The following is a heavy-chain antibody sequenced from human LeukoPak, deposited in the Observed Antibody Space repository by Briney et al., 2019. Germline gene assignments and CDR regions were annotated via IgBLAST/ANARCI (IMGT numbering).Heavy chain of an antibody. CDR2: ISSSSSTI. D-gene: IGHD3-9*01. CDR3: ARDSLDKTYYDILTGYFSYYYYGMDV. CDR1: GFTFSSYS. J-gene: IGHJ6*02. Sequence: GRSLRLSCAASGFTFSSYSMNWVRQAPGKGLEWVSYISSSSSTIYYADSVKGRFTISRDNAKNSLYLQMNSLRAEDTAVYYCARDSLDKTYYDILTGYFSYYYYGMDVWGQGTTVTVSS. V-gene: IGHV3-48*04.